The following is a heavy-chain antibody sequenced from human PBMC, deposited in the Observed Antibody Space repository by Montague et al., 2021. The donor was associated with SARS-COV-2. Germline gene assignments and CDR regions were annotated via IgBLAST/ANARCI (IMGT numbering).Heavy chain of an antibody. CDR2: ISNDGTKI. CDR3: ARDLFYIRNYYYYYGVDV. V-gene: IGHV3-30*04. D-gene: IGHD2/OR15-2a*01. Sequence: SLRLSCAASGFTFTTYAMHWVRQAPGKGLEWMAVISNDGTKIYYADSVKGRFTISRDNSKNTLYLQLNRLRAEDTALYHCARDLFYIRNYYYYYGVDVWGQGTTVTVSS. CDR1: GFTFTTYA. J-gene: IGHJ6*02.